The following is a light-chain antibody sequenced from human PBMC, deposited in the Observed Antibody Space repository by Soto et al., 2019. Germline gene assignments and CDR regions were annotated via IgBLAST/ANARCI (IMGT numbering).Light chain of an antibody. J-gene: IGKJ1*01. CDR1: QSLLHSNGYNF. V-gene: IGKV2-28*01. CDR2: MGS. CDR3: MQALQTPRT. Sequence: DIVMTQSPLSLPATPGEPASISCRSSQSLLHSNGYNFLDWYVQKPGQSPQLLIYMGSNRASGVPDRFSGSGSGTDVTLKISRVEAEDVGVYYCMQALQTPRTFGQGTKVEIK.